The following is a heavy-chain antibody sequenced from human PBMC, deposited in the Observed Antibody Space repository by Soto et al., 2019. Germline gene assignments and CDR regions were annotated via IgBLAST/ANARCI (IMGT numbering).Heavy chain of an antibody. CDR2: IYDSGST. V-gene: IGHV4-59*08. CDR1: GGSVSRHY. Sequence: SETLSLTCTVSGGSVSRHYWSWIRQPPGRGLEWIAYIYDSGSTHSNPSLKSRVTISIDTSKRQFSLELSSVTAADTAVYYCARHDSSRWYYMDVWGKGTTVTVSS. J-gene: IGHJ6*03. D-gene: IGHD6-13*01. CDR3: ARHDSSRWYYMDV.